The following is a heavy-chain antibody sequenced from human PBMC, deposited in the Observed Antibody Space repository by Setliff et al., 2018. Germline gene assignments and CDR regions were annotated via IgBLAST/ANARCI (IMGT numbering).Heavy chain of an antibody. CDR3: RIWFEETWRDY. CDR1: GFVVSNNE. CDR2: TYASGAT. D-gene: IGHD3-10*01. J-gene: IGHJ4*02. Sequence: PGGSLSLSCAASGFVVSNNELSWVRQAPGKGLEWVSVTYASGATNYADSLKGRFTISSDKSKNTLYLKLNSLRAEDTAVYYCRIWFEETWRDYWGQGTLVTVSS. V-gene: IGHV3-53*01.